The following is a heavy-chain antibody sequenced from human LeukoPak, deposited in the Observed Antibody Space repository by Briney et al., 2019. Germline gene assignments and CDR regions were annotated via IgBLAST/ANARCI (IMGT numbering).Heavy chain of an antibody. CDR1: GGSITSTNW. Sequence: SGTLSLTCGVSGGSITSTNWWSWVSQPPGQGLEWIGEVSLSGLTNYNPSLSSRVIMALDTSKNHLSLNLTSVTAADTAVYYCSRENGAFSPFGYWGQGTLVTVPS. D-gene: IGHD2-8*01. CDR3: SRENGAFSPFGY. V-gene: IGHV4-4*02. J-gene: IGHJ4*02. CDR2: VSLSGLT.